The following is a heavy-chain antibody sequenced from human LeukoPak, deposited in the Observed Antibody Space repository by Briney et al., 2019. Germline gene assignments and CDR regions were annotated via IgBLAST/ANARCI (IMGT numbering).Heavy chain of an antibody. V-gene: IGHV4-38-2*02. CDR3: AGGLTWGYFDY. CDR2: IYHSGRT. CDR1: GYSISSGYY. J-gene: IGHJ4*02. Sequence: SETPSLTCTVSGYSISSGYYWGWIRQPPGNGLEWIGSIYHSGRTFYNPSLKSRVTISVDTSKNQFSLKLTSVTAADTAVYYCAGGLTWGYFDYWGQGTLVTVSS. D-gene: IGHD3-16*01.